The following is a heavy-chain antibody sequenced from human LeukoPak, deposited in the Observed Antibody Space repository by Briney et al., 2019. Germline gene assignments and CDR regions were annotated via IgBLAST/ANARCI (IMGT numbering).Heavy chain of an antibody. CDR1: GFTFNDYS. V-gene: IGHV3-48*02. Sequence: PGGSLRLSCAASGFTFNDYSMNWVRQAPGKGLEWISYISTTSTTVFYADSVKGRFTVSRDNDKNSLHLQVNSLRHEDTAIYYCARVRGGSYYAMDVWGQGTTVTVSS. D-gene: IGHD3-16*01. CDR2: ISTTSTTV. CDR3: ARVRGGSYYAMDV. J-gene: IGHJ6*02.